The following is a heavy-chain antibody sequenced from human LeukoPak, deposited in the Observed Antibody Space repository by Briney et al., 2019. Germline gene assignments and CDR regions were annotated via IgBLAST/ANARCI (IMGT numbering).Heavy chain of an antibody. CDR1: GITVSSYW. J-gene: IGHJ4*02. V-gene: IGHV3-74*01. CDR2: INSDGGVT. CDR3: VTDRYSDSAFGD. D-gene: IGHD1-26*01. Sequence: GGSLRLSCAASGITVSSYWMHWVRQAPGKGLVWVSRINSDGGVTNYADSVEGRFTISRDNAKNTLYLQMNDLRAEDTAVYYCVTDRYSDSAFGDWGQGTLVTVSS.